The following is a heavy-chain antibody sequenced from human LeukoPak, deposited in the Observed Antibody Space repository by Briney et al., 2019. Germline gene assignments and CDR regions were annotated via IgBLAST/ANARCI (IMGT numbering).Heavy chain of an antibody. V-gene: IGHV4-30-4*01. CDR1: GGSISSGDYY. CDR2: IYYSGST. J-gene: IGHJ5*02. D-gene: IGHD3-10*01. CDR3: ARGPRQSLFPMVRGPSRPFDP. Sequence: PSQTLSLTCTVSGGSISSGDYYWSWIRQPPGKGLEWIGYIYYSGSTYYNPSLKSRVTISVDTSKNQFSLKLSSVTAADTAVYYCARGPRQSLFPMVRGPSRPFDPWGQGTLVTVSA.